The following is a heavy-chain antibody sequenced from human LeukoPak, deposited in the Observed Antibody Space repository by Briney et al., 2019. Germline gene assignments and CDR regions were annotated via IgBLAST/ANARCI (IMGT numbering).Heavy chain of an antibody. Sequence: GASVKVSCKASGYTFTGYYIHWVGQAPGQGLEWLGIISPTTGSTTYAQKFQGRVTMTRDMSTSTVYMELSSLRSEDTALYYCARDESYYDRSGYGDWGQGTLVTVSS. CDR3: ARDESYYDRSGYGD. D-gene: IGHD3-22*01. CDR1: GYTFTGYY. V-gene: IGHV1-46*01. J-gene: IGHJ4*02. CDR2: ISPTTGST.